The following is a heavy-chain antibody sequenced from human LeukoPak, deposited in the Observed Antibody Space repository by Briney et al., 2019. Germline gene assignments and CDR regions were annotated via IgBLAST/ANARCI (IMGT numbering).Heavy chain of an antibody. V-gene: IGHV3-23*01. Sequence: GGSLRLSCAASGFTFSSYAMSWVRQAPGKGLEWVSAISGSGGSTYYADSVKGRFTISRDNSKNTLYLQMNGLRAEDTAVYYCAKDIKKEDYYYYGMDVWGQGTTVTVSS. J-gene: IGHJ6*02. CDR3: AKDIKKEDYYYYGMDV. CDR1: GFTFSSYA. CDR2: ISGSGGST.